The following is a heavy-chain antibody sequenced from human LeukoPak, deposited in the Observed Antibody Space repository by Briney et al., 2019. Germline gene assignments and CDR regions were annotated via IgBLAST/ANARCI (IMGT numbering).Heavy chain of an antibody. V-gene: IGHV4-38-2*02. CDR2: IYPTGST. Sequence: SETLSLTCTVSGYSISSGYYWGWIRQPPGKGLEWIGNIYPTGSTYYNPSLKNRVTISVDTSKNQFSLKVSSVSAADTAVYYCARAYSSSWYWNWFDPWGQGTLVTVSS. CDR3: ARAYSSSWYWNWFDP. J-gene: IGHJ5*02. CDR1: GYSISSGYY. D-gene: IGHD6-13*01.